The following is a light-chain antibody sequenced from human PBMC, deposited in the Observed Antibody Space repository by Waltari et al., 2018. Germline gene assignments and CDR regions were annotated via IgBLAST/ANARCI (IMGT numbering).Light chain of an antibody. J-gene: IGLJ2*01. V-gene: IGLV2-23*02. CDR2: EVD. CDR1: SSAVGSYDL. Sequence: SALTQPASVSASPGQSITISCTGSSSAVGSYDLVAWDQQHPGKVPHLLIYEVDKRPSGVSYRFSGSKSGNAASLTISGLQAEDEAHYFCSSYTYGGPWVFGGGTLLTVL. CDR3: SSYTYGGPWV.